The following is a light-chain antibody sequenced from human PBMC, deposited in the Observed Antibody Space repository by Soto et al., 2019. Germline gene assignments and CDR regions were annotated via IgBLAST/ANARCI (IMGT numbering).Light chain of an antibody. V-gene: IGLV2-8*01. CDR3: SSDAGSNNLV. CDR1: SSDAGGYNY. Sequence: QSALPQPPSASGSPGQSVTISCTRTSSDAGGYNYVSWYQHHPGKAPKLVIYEVNKRPSGVPDRFSGSKSGNTASLTVSGLQAEDEADYYCSSDAGSNNLVFGGGTKLTVL. CDR2: EVN. J-gene: IGLJ2*01.